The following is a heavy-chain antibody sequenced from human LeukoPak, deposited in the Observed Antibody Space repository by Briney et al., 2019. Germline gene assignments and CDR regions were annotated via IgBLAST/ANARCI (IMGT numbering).Heavy chain of an antibody. CDR3: ARRIAAAGRGYYFDY. CDR2: IYYSGST. J-gene: IGHJ4*02. Sequence: PSETLSLTCTVSGGSISSYYWSWIRQPPGKGLEWIGYIYYSGSTNYNPSLKSRVTISVDTSKNQFSLKLSSVTAADTAVYYCARRIAAAGRGYYFDYWGQGTLVTVSS. D-gene: IGHD6-13*01. V-gene: IGHV4-59*08. CDR1: GGSISSYY.